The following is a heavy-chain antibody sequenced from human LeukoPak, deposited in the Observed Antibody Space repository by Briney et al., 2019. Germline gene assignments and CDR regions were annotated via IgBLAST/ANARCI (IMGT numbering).Heavy chain of an antibody. J-gene: IGHJ6*02. CDR1: GGSISSYY. CDR2: IYYSGST. CDR3: ARGGVSYYGMDV. Sequence: SETLSLTCTVSGGSISSYYWSWIRQPPGKGLEWIGYIYYSGSTNYNPSLKSRVTISVDTSKNQFSLKLNSVTAADTAVYYCARGGVSYYGMDVWGQGTTVTVSS. V-gene: IGHV4-59*01.